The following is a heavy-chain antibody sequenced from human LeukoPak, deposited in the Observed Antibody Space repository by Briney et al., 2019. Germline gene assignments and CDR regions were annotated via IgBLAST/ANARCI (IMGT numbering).Heavy chain of an antibody. CDR1: GGSISSGGYY. CDR3: ARAYCSSTSCYTEGWFDP. Sequence: SETLSLTCTVSGGSISSGGYYWSWIRQHPGKGLEWIGYIYYSGSTYYNPSLKSRVTISVDTSKNQFSLRLSSVTAADTAVYYCARAYCSSTSCYTEGWFDPWGQGTLVTVSS. V-gene: IGHV4-31*03. J-gene: IGHJ5*02. CDR2: IYYSGST. D-gene: IGHD2-2*02.